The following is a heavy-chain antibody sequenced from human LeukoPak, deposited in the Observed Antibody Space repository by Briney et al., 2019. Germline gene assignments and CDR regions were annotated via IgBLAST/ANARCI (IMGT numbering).Heavy chain of an antibody. V-gene: IGHV4-34*01. CDR3: ARESNYHGSGTGWFDP. D-gene: IGHD3-10*01. J-gene: IGHJ5*02. CDR2: INHSGST. Sequence: SETLSHTCAVYGGSFSGYYWSWIRQPPGKGLEWIGEINHSGSTNCNPSLKSRVTISVDTPKNQLSLKLSSVTAADTAVYYCARESNYHGSGTGWFDPWGQGTLVTVSS. CDR1: GGSFSGYY.